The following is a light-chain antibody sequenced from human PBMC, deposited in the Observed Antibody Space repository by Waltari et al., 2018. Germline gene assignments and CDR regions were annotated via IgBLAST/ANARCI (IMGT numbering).Light chain of an antibody. CDR3: QRYGTSPPT. CDR2: DAF. V-gene: IGKV3-20*01. Sequence: EIVLTQSPDTLYLSPGERATLSCRVSQSVSGTFLAWYQQKPGQAPRLLIYDAFNRATGIPDKFSGGGSGTDFTLTISRLEPEDFAVYYCQRYGTSPPTFGQGTKVEIK. CDR1: QSVSGTF. J-gene: IGKJ1*01.